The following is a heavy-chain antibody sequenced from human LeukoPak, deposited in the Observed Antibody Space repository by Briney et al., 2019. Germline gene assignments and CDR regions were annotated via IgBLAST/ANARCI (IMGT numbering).Heavy chain of an antibody. CDR3: STGGGWSIKHFFGRDV. Sequence: SVPVSCKASGYTFTNYGITWVRQAPGQGLEWMGWISPYHGHTNYLQNFQGRVTMTTDTYTTTAYMELRNLRSDGPAVYYWSTGGGWSIKHFFGRDVWRQGTAVSVSS. CDR1: GYTFTNYG. CDR2: ISPYHGHT. V-gene: IGHV1-18*01. J-gene: IGHJ6*02. D-gene: IGHD6-19*01.